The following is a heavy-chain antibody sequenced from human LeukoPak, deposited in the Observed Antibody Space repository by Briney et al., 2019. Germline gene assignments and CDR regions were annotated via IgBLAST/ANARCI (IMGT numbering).Heavy chain of an antibody. V-gene: IGHV4-39*02. J-gene: IGHJ6*02. D-gene: IGHD3-22*01. CDR2: IYYSGST. CDR3: ARDDSSGYHYYYGMDV. CDR1: GGSISSSSYY. Sequence: PSETLSLTCTVSGGSISSSSYYWGWIRQPPGKGLEWIGSIYYSGSTYYNPSLKSRVTISVDTSKNQFSLKLSSVTAADTAVYYCARDDSSGYHYYYGMDVWGQGTTVTVSS.